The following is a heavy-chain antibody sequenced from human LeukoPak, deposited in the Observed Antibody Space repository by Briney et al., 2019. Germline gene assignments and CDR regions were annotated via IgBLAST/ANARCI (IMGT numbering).Heavy chain of an antibody. CDR2: IKQDGSEK. Sequence: GGSLRLSCAASGFTFSSYWMSWVRQAPGKGLEWVANIKQDGSEKYYVDSVKGRFTTSRDNAKNSLYLQMNSLRAEDTAVYYCAREGYSHLVYYFDYWGQGTLVTVSS. J-gene: IGHJ4*02. V-gene: IGHV3-7*01. CDR3: AREGYSHLVYYFDY. D-gene: IGHD6-13*01. CDR1: GFTFSSYW.